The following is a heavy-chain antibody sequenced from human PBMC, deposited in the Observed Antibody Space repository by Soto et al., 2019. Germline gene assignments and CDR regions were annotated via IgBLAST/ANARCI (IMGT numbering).Heavy chain of an antibody. D-gene: IGHD3-22*01. J-gene: IGHJ4*02. V-gene: IGHV5-10-1*01. Sequence: GESLKISCKGSGYSFAGYWITWVRQKPGKGLEWMGRIDPSDSQTYHSPSFRGHVTISVTKSITTVFLQWSSLRASDTAMYYCARQIYDSDTGPNFQYYFDSWGQGTPVTVSS. CDR2: IDPSDSQT. CDR3: ARQIYDSDTGPNFQYYFDS. CDR1: GYSFAGYW.